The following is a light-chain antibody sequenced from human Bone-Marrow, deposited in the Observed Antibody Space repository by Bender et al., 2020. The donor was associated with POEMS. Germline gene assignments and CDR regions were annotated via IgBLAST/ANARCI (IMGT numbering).Light chain of an antibody. J-gene: IGLJ1*01. CDR2: DVN. Sequence: QSALTQPASVSGSPGQSITISCTGTSSDVGGYNYVSWYQQHPGKAPKLVIYDVNKRPSGVPYRFSGSKSDNTASLTISGLQAEDEADYYCCSYAGVYLYVFGSGTKVTVL. CDR1: SSDVGGYNY. CDR3: CSYAGVYLYV. V-gene: IGLV2-11*01.